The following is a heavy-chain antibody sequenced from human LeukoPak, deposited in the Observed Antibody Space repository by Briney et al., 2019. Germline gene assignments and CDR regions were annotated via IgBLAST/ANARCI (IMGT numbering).Heavy chain of an antibody. D-gene: IGHD1-26*01. CDR3: VRIVGHTTTDF. V-gene: IGHV3-30-3*01. Sequence: GGSLRLSCEASGFSLSSYACHWVRQAPGKGLEWVSFVSFDGRNKNYADSVRGRFTVSRGNSKNTLYLQMNSVTYEDTAVYFCVRIVGHTTTDFWGQGTIVTVSS. CDR1: GFSLSSYA. CDR2: VSFDGRNK. J-gene: IGHJ4*02.